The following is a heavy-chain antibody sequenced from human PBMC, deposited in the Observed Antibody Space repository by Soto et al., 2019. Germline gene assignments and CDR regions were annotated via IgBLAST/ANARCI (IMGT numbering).Heavy chain of an antibody. D-gene: IGHD1-26*01. Sequence: EVQLVDSGGGLVKPGGSLTLSCAASGFTFSSYSMNCVRQAPGKGMEWVSSISSSSRHIYYADSGKGGSTISRENAKTSLYLQMNSLTAEATAMYFCAIDPSVIWEPDKSFPHWGPGALVAVSS. CDR3: AIDPSVIWEPDKSFPH. CDR2: ISSSSRHI. CDR1: GFTFSSYS. V-gene: IGHV3-21*03. J-gene: IGHJ1*01.